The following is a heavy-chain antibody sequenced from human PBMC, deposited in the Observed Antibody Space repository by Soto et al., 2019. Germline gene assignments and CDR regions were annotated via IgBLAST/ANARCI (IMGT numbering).Heavy chain of an antibody. CDR2: IYPGDSDT. CDR1: GYSFTSYW. V-gene: IGHV5-51*01. J-gene: IGHJ6*02. CDR3: ARDIVVVPAAMRGRHYYYGMDV. Sequence: PGESLKISCKGSGYSFTSYWIGWVRQMPGKGLEWMGIIYPGDSDTRYSPSFQGQVTISADKSISTAYLQWSSLKASDTAMYYCARDIVVVPAAMRGRHYYYGMDVWGQGTTVTVSS. D-gene: IGHD2-2*01.